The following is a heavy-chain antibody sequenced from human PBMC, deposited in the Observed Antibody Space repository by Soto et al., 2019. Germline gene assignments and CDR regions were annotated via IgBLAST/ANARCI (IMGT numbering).Heavy chain of an antibody. CDR1: GGSSGGYY. J-gene: IGHJ3*01. CDR3: ARGDTVTRMNXFAV. CDR2: VNPSGST. D-gene: IGHD2-21*02. V-gene: IGHV4-34*01. Sequence: PSETLSLSCDVYGGSSGGYYWSWIRQPPGKGLEWIGEVNPSGSTNFNPSLKTRVTISMDASENHLALKLSSVTAADTAVYYCARGDTVTRMNXFAVSAQGTTVTVSS.